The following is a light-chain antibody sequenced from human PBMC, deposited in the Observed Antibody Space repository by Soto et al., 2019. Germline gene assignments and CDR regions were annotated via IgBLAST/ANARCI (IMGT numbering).Light chain of an antibody. CDR3: QKYNSAPWT. CDR2: AAS. J-gene: IGKJ1*01. Sequence: DIQMTQSPSSLSASVGDRVTITCRASQGISNYLAWYQQKPGKVPKLLIYAASTLQSGVSSRFSGSGSGTDFTLTISCLQPEDVATYYCQKYNSAPWTFDQGTKVEIK. V-gene: IGKV1-27*01. CDR1: QGISNY.